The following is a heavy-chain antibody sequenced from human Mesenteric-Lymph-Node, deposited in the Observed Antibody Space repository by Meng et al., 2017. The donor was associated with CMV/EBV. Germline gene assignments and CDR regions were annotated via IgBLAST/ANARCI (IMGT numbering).Heavy chain of an antibody. Sequence: GESLKISCAASGFTFSSYWMHWVRQAPGKGLVWVSRIKSDGSSTSYADSVKGRFTISSDYSNNTLYLQLNSLRVEDTAVYYCAKDSGYYGFDVWGQGTTVTVSS. J-gene: IGHJ6*02. CDR1: GFTFSSYW. CDR3: AKDSGYYGFDV. CDR2: IKSDGSST. V-gene: IGHV3-74*01.